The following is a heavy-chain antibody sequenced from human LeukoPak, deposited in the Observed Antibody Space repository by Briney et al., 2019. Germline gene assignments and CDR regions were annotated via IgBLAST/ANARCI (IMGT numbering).Heavy chain of an antibody. V-gene: IGHV3-53*01. J-gene: IGHJ4*02. CDR1: GFTVSSNY. CDR2: IYSGGST. D-gene: IGHD2-2*01. CDR3: ARDPPVCTTSCLDY. Sequence: GGSLRLSCAASGFTVSSNYMSWVRQAPGKGLEWVSVIYSGGSTYYADSVKGRFTISRDNSKNTLYLQMNSLRAEDTAVYYCARDPPVCTTSCLDYWGQGTLVTVSS.